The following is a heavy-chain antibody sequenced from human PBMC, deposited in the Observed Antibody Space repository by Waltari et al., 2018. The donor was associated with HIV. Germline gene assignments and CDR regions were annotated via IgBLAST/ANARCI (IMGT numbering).Heavy chain of an antibody. D-gene: IGHD3-10*01. Sequence: VQLVESGGGLVQPGGSIRLSCAASGFTVSDNYMSWVRLAPGKGLQWVSVLYNEGRTQYIDSVKGRLTIFRDNSKNALYLQMNSLRVDDTAVYYCARMKRSYGSGQARYFYFGMDVWGQGTTVIVSS. CDR1: GFTVSDNY. CDR3: ARMKRSYGSGQARYFYFGMDV. CDR2: LYNEGRT. V-gene: IGHV3-53*01. J-gene: IGHJ6*02.